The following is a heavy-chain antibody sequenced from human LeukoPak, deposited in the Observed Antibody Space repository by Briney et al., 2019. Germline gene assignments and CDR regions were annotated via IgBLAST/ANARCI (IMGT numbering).Heavy chain of an antibody. CDR3: ARGLVDSSGWYNWFDP. J-gene: IGHJ5*02. D-gene: IGHD6-19*01. Sequence: PSETLSLTCTVSGGSISRYYWSWIGQPPGKGLEWIGYIYYSGSTNYNPSLKSRVTISVDTSKNQFSLKLSSVTAADTAVYYCARGLVDSSGWYNWFDPWGQGTLVTVSS. CDR1: GGSISRYY. V-gene: IGHV4-59*01. CDR2: IYYSGST.